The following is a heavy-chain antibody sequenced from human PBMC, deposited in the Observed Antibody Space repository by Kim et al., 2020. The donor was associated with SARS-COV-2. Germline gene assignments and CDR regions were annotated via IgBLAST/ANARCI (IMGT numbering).Heavy chain of an antibody. CDR3: AKTGRGFDY. Sequence: GSNKYYGDSVKGRFTISRDNAKNTLYLQMNSLKPEDTAVYYCAKTGRGFDYWGQGTLVTVSS. CDR2: GSNK. J-gene: IGHJ4*02. D-gene: IGHD1-26*01. V-gene: IGHV3-30*02.